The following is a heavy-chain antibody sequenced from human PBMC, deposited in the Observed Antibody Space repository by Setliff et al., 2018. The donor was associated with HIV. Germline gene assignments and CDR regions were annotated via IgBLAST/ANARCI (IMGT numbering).Heavy chain of an antibody. CDR3: AQLGMVDDFDY. Sequence: NPSETLSLTCTVSGDSVSSRSYYWSWIRQPSGKGLEWIGYIYYSGSTNYNPSLKSRVTISVDTPKNHFSLKLRSVTAADTAVYYYAQLGMVDDFDYWGQGTLVTVSS. D-gene: IGHD1-1*01. J-gene: IGHJ4*02. CDR2: IYYSGST. CDR1: GDSVSSRSYY. V-gene: IGHV4-61*03.